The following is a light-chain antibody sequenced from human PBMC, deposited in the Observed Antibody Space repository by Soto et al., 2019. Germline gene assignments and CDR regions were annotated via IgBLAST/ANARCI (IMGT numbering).Light chain of an antibody. Sequence: AIRMTQSPSSFSASTGDRVTITCRASQGISSYLAWYQQKPGKAPKLLIYAASTLQSGVPSRFSGSGSGTDFTLTISCLHSEDVATYYCQQYYSYPPWTFGQGTKVEIK. CDR1: QGISSY. CDR3: QQYYSYPPWT. J-gene: IGKJ1*01. V-gene: IGKV1-8*01. CDR2: AAS.